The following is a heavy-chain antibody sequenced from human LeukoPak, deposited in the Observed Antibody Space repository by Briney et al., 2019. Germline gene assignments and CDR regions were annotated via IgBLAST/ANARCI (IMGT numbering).Heavy chain of an antibody. D-gene: IGHD6-19*01. CDR3: ARDGSGWGYFDY. Sequence: GGSLRLSCPASAFTFIIYWMSWVRQAQGKGLEWVANIKQDGSEKYYVDSVKGRFTISRDNAKNSLYLQMNSLRAEDTAVYYCARDGSGWGYFDYWGQGTLVTVSS. CDR2: IKQDGSEK. J-gene: IGHJ4*02. V-gene: IGHV3-7*01. CDR1: AFTFIIYW.